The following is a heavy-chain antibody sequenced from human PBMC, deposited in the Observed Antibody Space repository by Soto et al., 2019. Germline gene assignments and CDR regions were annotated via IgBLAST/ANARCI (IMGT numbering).Heavy chain of an antibody. CDR2: ISYDGSNK. Sequence: GGSLRLSCAASGFTFSSYAMHWVRQAPGKGLEWVAVISYDGSNKYYADSVKGRFTISRDNSKNTLYLQMNSLRAEDTAVYYCARDPLDYWGQGTLVTVSS. CDR1: GFTFSSYA. J-gene: IGHJ4*02. V-gene: IGHV3-30-3*01. CDR3: ARDPLDY.